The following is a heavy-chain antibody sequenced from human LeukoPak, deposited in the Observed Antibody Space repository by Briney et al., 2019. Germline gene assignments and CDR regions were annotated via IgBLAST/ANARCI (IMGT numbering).Heavy chain of an antibody. D-gene: IGHD6-6*01. J-gene: IGHJ4*02. Sequence: ASVKVSCKASGYTFTSYYMHWVRQAPGQGLEWMGIINPSGGSTSYAQKFQGRVTMTRDTSTSTVYMELSSLRSEDTAVYYCARVITFPGYSSSSGFDYWGQGTLVTVSS. V-gene: IGHV1-46*01. CDR2: INPSGGST. CDR3: ARVITFPGYSSSSGFDY. CDR1: GYTFTSYY.